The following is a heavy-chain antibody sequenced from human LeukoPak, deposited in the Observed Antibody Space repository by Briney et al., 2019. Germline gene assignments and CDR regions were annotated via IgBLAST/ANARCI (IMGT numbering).Heavy chain of an antibody. Sequence: ASVTVSCTASGYTFTSYDINWVRQAPGQGLEWMGWMNPNSGNTGYAQKFQGRVTMTRSTSINTAYMELNSLTSEDTAVYYCARSSVGARRRIDYWGQGSLVTVSS. D-gene: IGHD1-26*01. J-gene: IGHJ4*02. CDR2: MNPNSGNT. CDR1: GYTFTSYD. CDR3: ARSSVGARRRIDY. V-gene: IGHV1-8*01.